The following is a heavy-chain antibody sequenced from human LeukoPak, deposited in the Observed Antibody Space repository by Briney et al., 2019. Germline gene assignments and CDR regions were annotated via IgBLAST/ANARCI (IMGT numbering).Heavy chain of an antibody. J-gene: IGHJ4*02. Sequence: GGSLRLSCAASGFTFSSYGMHWVRQAPGKGLEWVAVIWYDGSNKYYADSVKGRFTISRDNSKNTLYLQMSSLRADDTAVYFCARDRCGGGSCHYYFDYWGQGTLVTVSS. D-gene: IGHD2-15*01. CDR3: ARDRCGGGSCHYYFDY. CDR2: IWYDGSNK. CDR1: GFTFSSYG. V-gene: IGHV3-33*01.